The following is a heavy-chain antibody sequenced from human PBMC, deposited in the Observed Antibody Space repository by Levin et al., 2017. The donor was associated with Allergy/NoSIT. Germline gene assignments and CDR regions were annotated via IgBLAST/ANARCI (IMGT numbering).Heavy chain of an antibody. CDR1: QFKFNIYG. Sequence: SCAASQFKFNIYGMHWVRQAPGKGLEWVAAIWYDGSNKYYADSVKGRFTISRDNSKNTVYLQMNSLRAEDTGVYYCARDRLLVRGIISHYYYYGMDVWGQGTTVAVSS. D-gene: IGHD3-10*01. J-gene: IGHJ6*02. V-gene: IGHV3-33*01. CDR3: ARDRLLVRGIISHYYYYGMDV. CDR2: IWYDGSNK.